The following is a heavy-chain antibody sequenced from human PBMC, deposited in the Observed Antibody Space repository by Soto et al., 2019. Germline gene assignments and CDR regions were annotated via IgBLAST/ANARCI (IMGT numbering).Heavy chain of an antibody. CDR1: GFTFSNYA. CDR2: ITGSGGDT. V-gene: IGHV3-23*01. CDR3: AKGSASSRPYYFDY. J-gene: IGHJ4*02. Sequence: EVQLLESGGGLVQPGGSLRLSCAASGFTFSNYAMSWVRQSPGKALEWFSAITGSGGDTYYADSVKGRFTISRDHTKNTLYLQMNSLTAEDTAVFYCAKGSASSRPYYFDYWGQGTMVTVSS. D-gene: IGHD2-2*01.